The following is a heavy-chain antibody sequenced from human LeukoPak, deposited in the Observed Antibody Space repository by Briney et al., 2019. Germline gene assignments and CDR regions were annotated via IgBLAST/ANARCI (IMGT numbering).Heavy chain of an antibody. J-gene: IGHJ3*02. D-gene: IGHD6-13*01. V-gene: IGHV3-30-3*01. CDR2: ISYDGSNK. Sequence: GGSLRLSCAASGFTFSSYAMHWVRQAPGKGLEWVAVISYDGSNKYYADSVKGRFTISRDNSKNTLYLQMNSLRAEDTAVYYCAKVRYSSSWYFDAFDIWGQGTMVTVSS. CDR3: AKVRYSSSWYFDAFDI. CDR1: GFTFSSYA.